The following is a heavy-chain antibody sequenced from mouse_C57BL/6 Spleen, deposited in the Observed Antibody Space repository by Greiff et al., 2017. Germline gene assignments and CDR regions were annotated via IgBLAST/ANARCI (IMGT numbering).Heavy chain of an antibody. CDR3: ARSGKLGRRYFDV. CDR1: GYTFTDYN. D-gene: IGHD4-1*01. CDR2: INPNNGGT. V-gene: IGHV1-18*01. J-gene: IGHJ1*03. Sequence: EVQLQQSGPELVKPGASVKIPCKASGYTFTDYNMDWVKQSPGKSLEWIGDINPNNGGTIYNQKFKGKATLTVDKSSSTAYMELRSLTSEDTAVYYCARSGKLGRRYFDVWGTGTTVTVSS.